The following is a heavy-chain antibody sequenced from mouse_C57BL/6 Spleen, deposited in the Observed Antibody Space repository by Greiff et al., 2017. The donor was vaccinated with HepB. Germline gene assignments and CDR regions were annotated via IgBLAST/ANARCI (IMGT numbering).Heavy chain of an antibody. CDR1: GYSFTSYY. CDR2: IYPGSGNT. J-gene: IGHJ1*03. Sequence: QVQLQQSGPELVKPGASVKISCKASGYSFTSYYIHWVKQRPGQGLEWIGWIYPGSGNTKYNEKFKGKATLTADTSSSTAYMQLSSLTSEDSAVYYCATRYYYGSSYHWYFDVWGTGTTVTVSS. CDR3: ATRYYYGSSYHWYFDV. V-gene: IGHV1-66*01. D-gene: IGHD1-1*01.